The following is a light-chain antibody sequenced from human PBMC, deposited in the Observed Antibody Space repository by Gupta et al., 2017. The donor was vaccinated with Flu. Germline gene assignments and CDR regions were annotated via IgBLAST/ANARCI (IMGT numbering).Light chain of an antibody. CDR1: NSNLGTNY. J-gene: IGLJ2*01. CDR2: RNN. CDR3: ATWDDSLSGVV. V-gene: IGLV1-47*01. Sequence: FLTQPPSVSGPPGQRVTISCSGDNSNLGTNYVYWYQHLPGAAPKLFIFRNNQRPSGVPARFSGSKSGTSASLAISGLQAEDEADYFCATWDDSLSGVVFGGGTKLTVL.